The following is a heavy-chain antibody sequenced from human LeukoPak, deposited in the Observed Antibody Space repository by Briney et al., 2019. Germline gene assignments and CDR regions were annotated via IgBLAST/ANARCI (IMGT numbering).Heavy chain of an antibody. V-gene: IGHV3-23*01. CDR3: ARAPYCSGGSCYYYYYYYMDV. J-gene: IGHJ6*03. CDR2: ISGSGGST. D-gene: IGHD2-15*01. CDR1: GFTFSSYD. Sequence: GGSLRLSCAASGFTFSSYDMSWVRQAPGKGLEWVSAISGSGGSTYYADSVKGRFTISRDNSRNTLYLQMNSLRAEDTAVYYCARAPYCSGGSCYYYYYYYMDVWGKGTTVTVSS.